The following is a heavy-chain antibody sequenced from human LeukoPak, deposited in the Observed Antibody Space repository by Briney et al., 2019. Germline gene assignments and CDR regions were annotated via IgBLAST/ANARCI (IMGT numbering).Heavy chain of an antibody. J-gene: IGHJ4*02. D-gene: IGHD5-24*01. CDR3: AKQLLHYQTDFDY. CDR1: GFTLNKFA. CDR2: ISGSGETT. Sequence: PGGSLRLSCAASGFTLNKFAMSWVRQAPGKALEWVSGISGSGETTKYADSVKGRFTISRDNSKNTVYLQMNSLRPGDTAVYYCAKQLLHYQTDFDYWGQGTLVTVSS. V-gene: IGHV3-23*01.